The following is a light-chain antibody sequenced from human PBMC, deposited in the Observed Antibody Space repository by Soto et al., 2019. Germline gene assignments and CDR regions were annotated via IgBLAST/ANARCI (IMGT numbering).Light chain of an antibody. CDR1: SSDVGGYNY. CDR3: GSYSSSSTHYV. J-gene: IGLJ1*01. CDR2: EVT. Sequence: HSVLTQPASVSGSPGQSITISCTGTSSDVGGYNYVSWYQQHPGKAPKLMIYEVTKRPSGVSNRFSGSKSGNTASLTISGLQAEDEADYYCGSYSSSSTHYVFGTGTKLTVL. V-gene: IGLV2-14*01.